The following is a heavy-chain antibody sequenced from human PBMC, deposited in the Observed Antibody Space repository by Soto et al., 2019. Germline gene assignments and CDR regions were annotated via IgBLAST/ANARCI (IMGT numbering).Heavy chain of an antibody. D-gene: IGHD3-9*01. V-gene: IGHV3-21*01. CDR3: ARFHLQGYYDILTGRYYYYYMDV. J-gene: IGHJ6*03. CDR2: ISSSSSYI. Sequence: GGSLRLSCAASGFTFSSYSMNWVRQAPGKGLEWVSSISSSSSYIYYADSVKGRFTISRDNAKNSLYLQMNSLRAEDTAVYYCARFHLQGYYDILTGRYYYYYMDVWGKGTTVTVSS. CDR1: GFTFSSYS.